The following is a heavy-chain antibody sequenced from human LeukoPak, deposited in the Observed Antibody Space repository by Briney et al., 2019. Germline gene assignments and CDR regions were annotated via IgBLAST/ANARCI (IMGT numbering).Heavy chain of an antibody. CDR3: ASQVPTRLRYFDWLAEYYYYYYGMDV. CDR1: GYTFTGYY. CDR2: INPNSGGT. D-gene: IGHD3-9*01. V-gene: IGHV1-2*02. Sequence: ASVKVSCKASGYTFTGYYMHWVRQAPGQGLEWMGWINPNSGGTNYAQKFQGRVTMTRDTSISTAYMELSRLRSDDTAVYYRASQVPTRLRYFDWLAEYYYYYYGMDVWGQGTTVTVSS. J-gene: IGHJ6*02.